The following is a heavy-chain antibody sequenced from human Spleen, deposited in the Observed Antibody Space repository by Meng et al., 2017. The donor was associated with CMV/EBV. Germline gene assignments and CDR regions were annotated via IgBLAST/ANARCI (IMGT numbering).Heavy chain of an antibody. J-gene: IGHJ4*02. CDR3: TRSYNFAFDF. V-gene: IGHV3-30*02. CDR1: GFTFSSYG. D-gene: IGHD1-1*01. CDR2: IRYDGSNK. Sequence: GGSLRLSCAASGFTFSSYGMHWVRQAPGKGLEGVTFIRYDGSNKYYADSVKGRFTISRDNAKNSLFLQMNNLRAEDTAVYYCTRSYNFAFDFWGQGILVTVSS.